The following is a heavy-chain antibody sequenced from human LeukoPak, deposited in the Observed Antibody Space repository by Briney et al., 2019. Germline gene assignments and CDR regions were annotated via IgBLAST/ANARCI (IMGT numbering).Heavy chain of an antibody. V-gene: IGHV4-39*07. CDR1: GGSISSSSYY. CDR3: ARDKWFGEFDP. D-gene: IGHD3-10*01. J-gene: IGHJ5*02. CDR2: IYYSGST. Sequence: KPSETLSLTCTVSGGSISSSSYYWGWIRQPPGKGLEWIGSIYYSGSTYYNPSLKSRVTISVDTSKNQFSLKLSSVTAADTAVYYCARDKWFGEFDPWGQGTLVTVSS.